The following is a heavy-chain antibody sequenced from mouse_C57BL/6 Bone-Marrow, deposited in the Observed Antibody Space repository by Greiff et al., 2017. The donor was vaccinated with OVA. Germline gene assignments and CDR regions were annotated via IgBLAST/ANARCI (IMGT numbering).Heavy chain of an antibody. CDR3: ATIYDCDRGYAMDY. Sequence: QVQLKQPGAELVRPGSSVKLSCKASGYTFTSYWMAWVKQRPGQGLEWIGNIYPSDSETHYNQKFKDKATLTVDKSSSTAYMQLSSLTSEDSAVYYCATIYDCDRGYAMDYWGQGTSVTVSS. J-gene: IGHJ4*01. CDR1: GYTFTSYW. D-gene: IGHD2-4*01. V-gene: IGHV1-61*01. CDR2: IYPSDSET.